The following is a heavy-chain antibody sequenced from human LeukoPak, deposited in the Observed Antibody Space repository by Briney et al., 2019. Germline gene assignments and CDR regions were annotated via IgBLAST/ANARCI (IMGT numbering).Heavy chain of an antibody. D-gene: IGHD3-10*01. CDR2: TYYRSKWYN. V-gene: IGHV6-1*01. CDR1: GDSVSSNSGA. Sequence: SQTLSLTCAISGDSVSSNSGAWNWIRQSPSRGLEWLGRTYYRSKWYNDYAVSVKSRITINPDTSKNQFSLQLNSVTPEDTAVYYRAKLPVYYDSGSFIDYWGQGTLVTVSS. CDR3: AKLPVYYDSGSFIDY. J-gene: IGHJ4*02.